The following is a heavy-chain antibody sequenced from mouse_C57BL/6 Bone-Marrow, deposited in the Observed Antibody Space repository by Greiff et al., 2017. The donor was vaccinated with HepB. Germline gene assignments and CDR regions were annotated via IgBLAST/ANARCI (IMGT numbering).Heavy chain of an antibody. CDR1: GFTFSDYG. CDR2: ISNLAYSI. Sequence: EVHLVESGGGLVQPGGSLKLSCAASGFTFSDYGMAWVRQAPRKGPEWVAFISNLAYSIYYADTVTGRFTISRENAKNTLYLEMSSLRSEDTAMYYCARRESYYYGSSYEFAYWGQGTLVTVSA. V-gene: IGHV5-15*01. D-gene: IGHD1-1*01. J-gene: IGHJ3*01. CDR3: ARRESYYYGSSYEFAY.